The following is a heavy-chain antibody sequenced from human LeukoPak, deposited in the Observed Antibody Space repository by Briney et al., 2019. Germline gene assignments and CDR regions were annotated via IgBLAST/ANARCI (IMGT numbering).Heavy chain of an antibody. J-gene: IGHJ6*03. CDR1: GYTFTGYY. V-gene: IGHV1-2*02. CDR2: INPNSGGT. CDR3: ARLKNYYYYMDA. Sequence: ASVKVSCKASGYTFTGYYMHWVRQAPGQGLEWMGWINPNSGGTNYAQKFQGRVTMTRDTSISTAYMELSRLRSDDTAVYYCARLKNYYYYMDAWGKGTTVTISS.